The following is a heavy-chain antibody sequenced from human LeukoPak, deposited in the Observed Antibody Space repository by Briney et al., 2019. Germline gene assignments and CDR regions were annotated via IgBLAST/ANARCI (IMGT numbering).Heavy chain of an antibody. Sequence: ASVKVSCKASGGNFSSYAISWVRQAPGQGLEWMGGIIPIFGTTNYAQKLQGRVTITADKSTNTAYMELSSLRSEDTAVYYCARRGYCSGGSCYSGHYYMDVWGKGTTVTISS. CDR3: ARRGYCSGGSCYSGHYYMDV. D-gene: IGHD2-15*01. J-gene: IGHJ6*03. V-gene: IGHV1-69*06. CDR2: IIPIFGTT. CDR1: GGNFSSYA.